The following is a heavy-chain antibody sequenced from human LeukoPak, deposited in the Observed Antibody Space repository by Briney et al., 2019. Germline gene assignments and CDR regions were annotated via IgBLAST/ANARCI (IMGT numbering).Heavy chain of an antibody. J-gene: IGHJ2*01. V-gene: IGHV3-11*01. Sequence: PGGSLRLSCAASGFTFSDYYMSWIRQAPGKGLEWLLYISSRGSSINYKDSVKGRFTISRDNAKNSLSLQMNSLRAEDTALYHCARDPRGYSHGYWYFDLWGRGTLVTVSS. CDR3: ARDPRGYSHGYWYFDL. CDR1: GFTFSDYY. D-gene: IGHD5-18*01. CDR2: ISSRGSSI.